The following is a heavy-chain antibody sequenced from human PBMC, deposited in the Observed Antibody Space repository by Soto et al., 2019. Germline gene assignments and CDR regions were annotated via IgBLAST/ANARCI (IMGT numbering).Heavy chain of an antibody. Sequence: QVQLVESGGGVVQPGRSLRLSCAASGFTFSSYGMHWVRQAPGKGLEWVAVIWYAGSNKYYADSVKGRFTNSRDNSKNTLHLQMNSPRAEDTAVYYCARSYKRDPVVLMVYDWGQGTLVTVSS. J-gene: IGHJ4*02. CDR3: ARSYKRDPVVLMVYD. D-gene: IGHD2-8*01. V-gene: IGHV3-33*01. CDR2: IWYAGSNK. CDR1: GFTFSSYG.